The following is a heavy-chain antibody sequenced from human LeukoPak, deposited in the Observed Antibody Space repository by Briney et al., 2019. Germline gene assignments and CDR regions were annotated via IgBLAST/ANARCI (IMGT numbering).Heavy chain of an antibody. CDR1: GGTFSSYA. J-gene: IGHJ6*02. CDR3: ARVVLGRRWLQTSYYYGMDV. D-gene: IGHD5-24*01. Sequence: SVKVSCKASGGTFSSYAISWVRQAPRQGLEWMGGIIPIFGTANYAQKFQGRVTITADESTSTAYMELSSLRSEDTAVYYCARVVLGRRWLQTSYYYGMDVWGQGTTVTVSS. CDR2: IIPIFGTA. V-gene: IGHV1-69*13.